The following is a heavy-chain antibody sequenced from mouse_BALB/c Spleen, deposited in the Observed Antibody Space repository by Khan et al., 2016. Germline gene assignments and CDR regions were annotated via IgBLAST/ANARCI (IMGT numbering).Heavy chain of an antibody. CDR3: IRNYVAY. V-gene: IGHV6-6*01. CDR2: IKTKANNHAT. D-gene: IGHD1-1*01. Sequence: EVKLVESGGGLVQPGGSMKLSCVASGFTFSDARMDWVRQSPEKGLEWVAEIKTKANNHATYYAESVKGRFTFSRDDSKSTVYLEMSRLSAEDTDIYYCIRNYVAYWGQGTLVTVSA. J-gene: IGHJ3*01. CDR1: GFTFSDAR.